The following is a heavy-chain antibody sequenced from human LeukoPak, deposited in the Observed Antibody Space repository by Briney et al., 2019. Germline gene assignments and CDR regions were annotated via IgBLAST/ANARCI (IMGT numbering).Heavy chain of an antibody. CDR1: GFTFDDYA. CDR3: AKARPPYSSSWYSDFDY. Sequence: GGSLRLSCAASGFTFDDYAMHWVRQAPGKGLEWVSGISWNSGSIGYADSVKGRFTISRDNAKNSLYLQMNSLRAEDAALYYCAKARPPYSSSWYSDFDYWGQGTLVTVSS. D-gene: IGHD6-13*01. V-gene: IGHV3-9*01. J-gene: IGHJ4*02. CDR2: ISWNSGSI.